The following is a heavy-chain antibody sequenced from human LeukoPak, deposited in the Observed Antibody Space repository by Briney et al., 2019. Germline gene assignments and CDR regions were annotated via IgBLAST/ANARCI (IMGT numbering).Heavy chain of an antibody. CDR3: ARRGIQLWFY. J-gene: IGHJ4*02. CDR1: GGSISSSNW. Sequence: NPSETLSLTCAVSGGSISSSNWWSWVRQPPGKGLEWIGEIYHSGSTNYNPSLKSRVTISVDTSKNQFSLKLSSVTAADTAVYYCARRGIQLWFYWGQGTLVTVSS. D-gene: IGHD5-18*01. V-gene: IGHV4-4*02. CDR2: IYHSGST.